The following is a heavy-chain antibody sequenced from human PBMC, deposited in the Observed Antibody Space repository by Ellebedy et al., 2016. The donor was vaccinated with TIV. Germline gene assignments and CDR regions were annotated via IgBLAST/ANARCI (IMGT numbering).Heavy chain of an antibody. Sequence: GGSLRLSCVASGFTFSTDSMHWVRQAPGKGLEWVAAISYDGGKMFFADSVKGRFTISRDNSKNTLYLQMSSLRAEDTAVYYCAKDSVGSIDAWGQGTLVAVSS. V-gene: IGHV3-30*18. CDR2: ISYDGGKM. J-gene: IGHJ1*01. D-gene: IGHD2-2*03. CDR1: GFTFSTDS. CDR3: AKDSVGSIDA.